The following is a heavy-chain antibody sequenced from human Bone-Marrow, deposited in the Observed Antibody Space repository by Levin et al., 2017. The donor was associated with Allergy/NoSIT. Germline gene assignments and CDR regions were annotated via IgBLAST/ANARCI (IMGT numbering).Heavy chain of an antibody. D-gene: IGHD3-10*01. V-gene: IGHV3-23*01. J-gene: IGHJ4*02. CDR1: GFTFKNYV. CDR3: ARGKDYFGSGNYLFFDN. Sequence: GESLKISCSASGFTFKNYVMAWVRQAPGKGLEWVSAISGGGGDTYYADSVKGRFIISRDNSKNTLFLQMDSLRADDTAVYYCARGKDYFGSGNYLFFDNWGQGTLVIVSS. CDR2: ISGGGGDT.